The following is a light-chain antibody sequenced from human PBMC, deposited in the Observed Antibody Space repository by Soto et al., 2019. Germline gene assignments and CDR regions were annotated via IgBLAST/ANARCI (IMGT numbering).Light chain of an antibody. CDR1: QSVSSSY. CDR2: ATS. Sequence: EIVLTQSPGTLSLSPGERATLSCRASQSVSSSYLAWYQQKPGQAPRLLIYATSNRATGIPDRFSGSGSGADFTLTISRLEPEDFAVYYCQQDGNSPVFTFGPGTKVDIK. V-gene: IGKV3-20*01. J-gene: IGKJ3*01. CDR3: QQDGNSPVFT.